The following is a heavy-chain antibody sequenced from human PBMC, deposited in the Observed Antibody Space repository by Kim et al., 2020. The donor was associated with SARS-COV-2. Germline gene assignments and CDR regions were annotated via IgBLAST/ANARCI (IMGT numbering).Heavy chain of an antibody. V-gene: IGHV3-23*01. Sequence: GGSLRLSCEGSGFTFSRYAISWVRQAPGRGPEWVASVNNGGNPYYADSVKGRFNVSRDNARNTLYLQMDRLRAEDTALYYCAKDHESSGWPTFDYWGQGTQVTVSS. CDR1: GFTFSRYA. CDR2: VNNGGNP. CDR3: AKDHESSGWPTFDY. J-gene: IGHJ4*02. D-gene: IGHD3-22*01.